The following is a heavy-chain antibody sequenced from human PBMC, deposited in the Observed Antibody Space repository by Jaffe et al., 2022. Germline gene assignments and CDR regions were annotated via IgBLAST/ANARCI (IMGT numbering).Heavy chain of an antibody. D-gene: IGHD2-15*01. J-gene: IGHJ4*02. V-gene: IGHV4-39*01. Sequence: QLQLQESGPGLVKPSETLSLTCTVSGGSISSSSYYWGWIRQPPGKGLEWIGSIYYSGSTYYNPSLKSRVTISVDTSKNQFSLKLSSVTAADTAVYYCARQTRGGSLFDYWGQGTLVTVSS. CDR1: GGSISSSSYY. CDR3: ARQTRGGSLFDY. CDR2: IYYSGST.